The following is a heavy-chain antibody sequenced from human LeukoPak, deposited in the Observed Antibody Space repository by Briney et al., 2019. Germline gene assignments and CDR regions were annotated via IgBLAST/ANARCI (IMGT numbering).Heavy chain of an antibody. J-gene: IGHJ4*02. CDR1: GFTFSSYG. CDR3: AKETVRWELLGLDY. CDR2: IRYDGSNK. Sequence: GGSLRLSCAASGFTFSSYGMHGVRQAPGKGLEWVAFIRYDGSNKYYADSVKGRFTISRDNSKNTLYLQMNSLRAEDTAVYYCAKETVRWELLGLDYWGQGTLVTVSS. V-gene: IGHV3-30*02. D-gene: IGHD1-26*01.